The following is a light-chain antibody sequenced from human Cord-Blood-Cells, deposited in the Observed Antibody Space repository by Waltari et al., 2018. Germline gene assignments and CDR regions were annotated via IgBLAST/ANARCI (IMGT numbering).Light chain of an antibody. J-gene: IGKJ1*01. CDR3: QQYYSYPRT. Sequence: AIRMTQSPSSFSPSTGDRATHTCRASQGISSYLAWYQQKPGNPPKLLIYAASTLQSGVPSRFSGSGSGTDFTLTISCLQSEDFATYYCQQYYSYPRTFGQGTKVEIK. CDR2: AAS. CDR1: QGISSY. V-gene: IGKV1-8*01.